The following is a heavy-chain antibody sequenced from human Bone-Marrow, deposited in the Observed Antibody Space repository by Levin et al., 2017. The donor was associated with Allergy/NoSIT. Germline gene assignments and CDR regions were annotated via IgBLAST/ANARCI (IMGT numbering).Heavy chain of an antibody. V-gene: IGHV4-30-4*01. CDR1: GGSISSGDYY. CDR3: AREITKVRGVIDY. CDR2: IYYSGST. Sequence: SETLSLTCTVCGGSISSGDYYGRGIRQPPGKGLEWIGYIYYSGSTYYNPSLKSRVTISVDTSKNQFSLKLSSVTAADTAVYYCAREITKVRGVIDYWGKGTLVTVSS. D-gene: IGHD3-10*01. J-gene: IGHJ4*02.